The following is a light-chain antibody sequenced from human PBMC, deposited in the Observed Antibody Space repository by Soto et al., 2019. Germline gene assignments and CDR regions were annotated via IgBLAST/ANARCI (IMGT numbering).Light chain of an antibody. CDR1: QSVSSY. Sequence: ETVLTQSPATLSLSPGERATLSCKASQSVSSYLAWYQQKPGQAPRLLIYDASNRATGIPARFSGSGSGTDFTLTISRLEPEDFAVYYCQQRSNWISFGQGTLLEIK. CDR3: QQRSNWIS. J-gene: IGKJ5*01. CDR2: DAS. V-gene: IGKV3-11*01.